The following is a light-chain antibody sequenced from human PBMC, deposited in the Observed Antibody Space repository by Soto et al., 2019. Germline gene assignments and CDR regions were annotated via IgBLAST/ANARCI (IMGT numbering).Light chain of an antibody. Sequence: IRMTQSPSSLSASTGDRVTITCRASQGISSYLAWYQHKPGKAPNLLIYDASTLMSGVPSRFSGSGSGTEFTLTIGSLQPDDYAIYYCQQYSTHSTFGQGTRLEIK. V-gene: IGKV1-8*01. J-gene: IGKJ5*01. CDR1: QGISSY. CDR3: QQYSTHST. CDR2: DAS.